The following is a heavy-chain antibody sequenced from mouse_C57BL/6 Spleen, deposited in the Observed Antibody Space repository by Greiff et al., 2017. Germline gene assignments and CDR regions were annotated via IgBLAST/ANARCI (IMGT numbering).Heavy chain of an antibody. D-gene: IGHD1-1*01. CDR1: GFSLSTFGMG. Sequence: QVTLKVSGPGILQPSQTLSLTCSFSGFSLSTFGMGVGWIRQPSGKGLEWLAHIWWDDDKYYNPALKSRLTISKDTSKNQVFLKIANVDTADTATYYCARIDYYGSSYEGYAMDYWGQGTSGTVSS. CDR3: ARIDYYGSSYEGYAMDY. CDR2: IWWDDDK. V-gene: IGHV8-8*01. J-gene: IGHJ4*01.